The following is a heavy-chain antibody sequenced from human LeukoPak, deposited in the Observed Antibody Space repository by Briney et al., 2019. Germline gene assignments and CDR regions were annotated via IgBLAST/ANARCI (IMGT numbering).Heavy chain of an antibody. J-gene: IGHJ6*03. Sequence: PSETLSLTCAVYGGSFRGYYWSWIRQPPGKGLEWIGEINHSGNTNYNPSLKSRVTILVDTSTNQFSLKLSSVTAADTAVYYCARGGGFYYYMDVWDKGTTVTVSS. D-gene: IGHD1-26*01. CDR1: GGSFRGYY. CDR3: ARGGGFYYYMDV. CDR2: INHSGNT. V-gene: IGHV4-34*01.